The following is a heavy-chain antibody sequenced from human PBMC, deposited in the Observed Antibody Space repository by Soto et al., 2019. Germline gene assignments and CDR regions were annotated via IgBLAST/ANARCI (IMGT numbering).Heavy chain of an antibody. J-gene: IGHJ4*02. CDR3: ARERAWHYFDY. V-gene: IGHV3-33*01. Sequence: GGSLRLSCAASGFTFSSYGMHWVRQAPGKGLEWVAVIWYDGSNKYYADSVKGRFTISRDNSKNTLYLQMNSLRAEDTAVYYCARERAWHYFDYWGQGTLVTVSS. D-gene: IGHD5-12*01. CDR2: IWYDGSNK. CDR1: GFTFSSYG.